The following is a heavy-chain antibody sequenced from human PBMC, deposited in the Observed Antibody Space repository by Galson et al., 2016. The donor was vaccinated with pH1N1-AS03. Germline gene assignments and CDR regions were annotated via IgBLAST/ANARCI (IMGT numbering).Heavy chain of an antibody. V-gene: IGHV1-46*01. Sequence: SVKVSCKASGYTLTRYYMHWVRQAHGQGLEWTGIIDPSGGPTTYAPKFQGRTTITTDTSTSTVYMELVSLRSEDTAVYYCARRYYFDYWGQGTLVTVSS. CDR1: GYTLTRYY. CDR2: IDPSGGPT. CDR3: ARRYYFDY. J-gene: IGHJ4*02. D-gene: IGHD3-16*02.